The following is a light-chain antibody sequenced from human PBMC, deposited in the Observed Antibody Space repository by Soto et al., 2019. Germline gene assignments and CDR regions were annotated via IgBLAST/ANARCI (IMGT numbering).Light chain of an antibody. Sequence: DIHMTQSPSSVSASVGDRVTITCRASQGVSGWLAWYQQKPGKAPKLLIYSVSSLQSGVPARFSGSGSGTDFALTISSLQPDDFATYYCQQANGFPVAFGGGTRVEIK. CDR1: QGVSGW. CDR3: QQANGFPVA. V-gene: IGKV1-12*01. CDR2: SVS. J-gene: IGKJ4*01.